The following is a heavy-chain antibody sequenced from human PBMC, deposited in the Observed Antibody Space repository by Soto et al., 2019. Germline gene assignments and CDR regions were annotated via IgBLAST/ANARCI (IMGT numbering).Heavy chain of an antibody. CDR1: GYTFTSHD. CDR2: MNPNSGNT. Sequence: ASVKVSCKASGYTFTSHDINWVRQATGQGLEWMGWMNPNSGNTGYAQRFQGRVSMTRNTSISTAYMELSSLRSEDTAVYYCAREVAASDYWGQGTLVTVSS. V-gene: IGHV1-8*02. D-gene: IGHD6-19*01. CDR3: AREVAASDY. J-gene: IGHJ4*02.